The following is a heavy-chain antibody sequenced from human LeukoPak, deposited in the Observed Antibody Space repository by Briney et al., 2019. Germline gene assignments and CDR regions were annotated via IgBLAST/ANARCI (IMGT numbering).Heavy chain of an antibody. Sequence: GESLKISCKGSGYSFTSYWIGWVRQMPGKGLEWMGIIYPGDSDTRYSPSFQGQVTISADKSISTAYLQWSSLKASGTAMYYCARLRVTMVRGVFGYYGMDVWGQGTTVTVSS. CDR1: GYSFTSYW. CDR3: ARLRVTMVRGVFGYYGMDV. V-gene: IGHV5-51*01. D-gene: IGHD3-10*01. J-gene: IGHJ6*02. CDR2: IYPGDSDT.